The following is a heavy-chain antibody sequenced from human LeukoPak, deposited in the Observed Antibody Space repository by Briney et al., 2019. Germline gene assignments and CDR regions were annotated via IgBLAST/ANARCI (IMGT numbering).Heavy chain of an antibody. J-gene: IGHJ6*02. CDR3: ARESPTYYYGSGSYYGMDV. Sequence: PSETLSLTCAVYGGSFSGYYWGWIRQPPGKGLEWIGEINHSGSTNYNPSLKSRVTISVDTSKNQFSLKLSSVTAADTAVYYCARESPTYYYGSGSYYGMDVWDQGTTVTVSS. V-gene: IGHV4-34*01. CDR2: INHSGST. CDR1: GGSFSGYY. D-gene: IGHD3-10*01.